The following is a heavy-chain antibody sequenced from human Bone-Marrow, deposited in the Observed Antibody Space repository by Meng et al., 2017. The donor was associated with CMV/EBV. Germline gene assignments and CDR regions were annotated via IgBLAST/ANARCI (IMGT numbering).Heavy chain of an antibody. J-gene: IGHJ5*02. D-gene: IGHD2-2*01. V-gene: IGHV4-34*01. CDR3: ARKGIPKCSSTSCYHPNWFDP. CDR1: GGSSSGYY. Sequence: SETLSLTCAVYGGSSSGYYWSWIRQPPGKGLEWIGEINHSGSTNYNPSLKSRVTISVDTSKNQFSLKLSSVTAADTAVYYCARKGIPKCSSTSCYHPNWFDPWGQGTLVTVSS. CDR2: INHSGST.